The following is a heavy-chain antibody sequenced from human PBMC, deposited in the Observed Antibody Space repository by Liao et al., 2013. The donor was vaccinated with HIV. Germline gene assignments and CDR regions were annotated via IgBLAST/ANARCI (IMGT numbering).Heavy chain of an antibody. CDR2: IHTSGST. Sequence: QVQLQESGPGLVKPSQTLSLTCTVSGGSINSGNYYWSWIRQPAGKGLEWIGRIHTSGSTNYNPSLKSRVTISLDTSKNQFSLKLSSVTAADTALYYCVRTIMRRIAFDIWGQGTMVTVSS. V-gene: IGHV4-61*02. D-gene: IGHD1-14*01. CDR1: GGSINSGNYY. CDR3: VRTIMRRIAFDI. J-gene: IGHJ3*02.